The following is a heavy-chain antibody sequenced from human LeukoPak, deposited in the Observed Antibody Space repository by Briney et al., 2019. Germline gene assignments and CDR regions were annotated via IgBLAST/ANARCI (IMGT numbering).Heavy chain of an antibody. CDR3: ARHVPRGRSDFDC. Sequence: PGGSLRLSCAAFGFTFSNHWMAWVRQTPGKGPEWVANIDEDGDVKSYAESVKGRFTVSRDNGRTSVYLQMNSLRAEDTAIYYCARHVPRGRSDFDCWGQGALVTVS. CDR2: IDEDGDVK. V-gene: IGHV3-7*01. D-gene: IGHD5-12*01. CDR1: GFTFSNHW. J-gene: IGHJ4*02.